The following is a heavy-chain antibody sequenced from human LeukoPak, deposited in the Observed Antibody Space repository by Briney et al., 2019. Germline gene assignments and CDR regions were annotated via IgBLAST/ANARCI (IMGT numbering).Heavy chain of an antibody. CDR1: GLTFSSYA. CDR3: AKDNGGNGGSWYSPVDF. Sequence: PGGSLRLSCAASGLTFSSYAMTWVRQSPGKGLGWVSSISGSGGSTYYADSVKGRFTISRDNSKNTLSLQMSSLRAEDTAVYYCAKDNGGNGGSWYSPVDFWGQGTLVTVSS. J-gene: IGHJ4*02. CDR2: ISGSGGST. V-gene: IGHV3-23*01. D-gene: IGHD2-15*01.